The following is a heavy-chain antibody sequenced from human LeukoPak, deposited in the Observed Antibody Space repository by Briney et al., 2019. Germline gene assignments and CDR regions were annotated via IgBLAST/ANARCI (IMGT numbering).Heavy chain of an antibody. D-gene: IGHD6-19*01. Sequence: PGGSLRLSCAASGSTFSSHTMNWVRQAPGKGLEWISYISNTGSVIYYADSVKGRFTISRDNAKNSLYLQMNSLRAEDTAVYYCARAEQWLATVTWGQGTLVTVSS. CDR2: ISNTGSVI. CDR1: GSTFSSHT. V-gene: IGHV3-48*04. CDR3: ARAEQWLATVT. J-gene: IGHJ4*02.